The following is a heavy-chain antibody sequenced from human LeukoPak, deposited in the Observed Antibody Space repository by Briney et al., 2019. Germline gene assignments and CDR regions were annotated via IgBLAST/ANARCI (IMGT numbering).Heavy chain of an antibody. D-gene: IGHD6-13*01. CDR3: ARAPITAAGSALWY. Sequence: ASVKVSCKASGYTFTSYGINWLRQAPGQGLEWMGWISTYNGNTNYAQKLQGRVTMTTDTSTSTAYMELRSLRSDDTAVYYCARAPITAAGSALWYWGQGTLVTVSS. CDR2: ISTYNGNT. J-gene: IGHJ4*02. V-gene: IGHV1-18*01. CDR1: GYTFTSYG.